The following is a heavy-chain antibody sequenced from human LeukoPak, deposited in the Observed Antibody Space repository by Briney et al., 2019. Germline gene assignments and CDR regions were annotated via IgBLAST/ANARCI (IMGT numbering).Heavy chain of an antibody. J-gene: IGHJ4*02. CDR3: ARATPIAVAGTGDY. D-gene: IGHD6-19*01. CDR1: GFTFSSYE. CDR2: ISSSGSTI. V-gene: IGHV3-48*03. Sequence: GGSLRLSCAASGFTFSSYEMNWVRQAPGKGLEWVSYISSSGSTIYYADSVKGRFTISRDNAKNSLYLQMNSLRAEDTAVYYCARATPIAVAGTGDYWGQGTLVTVSS.